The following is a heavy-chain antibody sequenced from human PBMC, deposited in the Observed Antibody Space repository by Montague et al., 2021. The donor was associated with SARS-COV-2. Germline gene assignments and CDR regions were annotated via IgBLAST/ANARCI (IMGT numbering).Heavy chain of an antibody. V-gene: IGHV4-59*01. D-gene: IGHD1-1*01. CDR1: GGSISSYY. CDR3: ARAHTACFIANCVNYFEV. Sequence: SETLSLTCDVSGGSISSYYWSWIRQPPGKGLEWIGYVHYTGSTKYNPSLKTRVTLSLDTPKNRFSLKLSSVTAADTAVYYCARAHTACFIANCVNYFEVWGLGTLVTVSS. CDR2: VHYTGST. J-gene: IGHJ4*02.